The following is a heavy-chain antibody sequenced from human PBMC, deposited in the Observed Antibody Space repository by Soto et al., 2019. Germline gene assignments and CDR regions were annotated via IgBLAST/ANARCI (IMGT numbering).Heavy chain of an antibody. CDR3: ARLVLLGYCSSTSCYDDY. J-gene: IGHJ4*02. Sequence: ASVKVSCKASGYTFTSYGISWGRQAPGQGLEWMGWISAYNGNTNYAQKLQGRVTMTTDTSTSTAYMELRSLRSDDTAVYYCARLVLLGYCSSTSCYDDYWGQGTLVTVSS. CDR1: GYTFTSYG. CDR2: ISAYNGNT. V-gene: IGHV1-18*01. D-gene: IGHD2-2*01.